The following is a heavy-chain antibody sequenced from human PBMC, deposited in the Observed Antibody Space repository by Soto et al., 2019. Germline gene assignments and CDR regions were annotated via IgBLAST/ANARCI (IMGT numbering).Heavy chain of an antibody. V-gene: IGHV3-33*01. CDR2: IWYDGSNK. CDR3: ARDEFGVLRFLEWLYTPTYSYYGMDV. Sequence: GGSLRLSCAASGFTFSSYGMHWVRQAPGKGLEWVAVIWYDGSNKYYADSVKGRFTISRDNSKSTLYLQMNSLRSEDTAVYYCARDEFGVLRFLEWLYTPTYSYYGMDVWGQGTTVTVSS. D-gene: IGHD3-3*01. J-gene: IGHJ6*02. CDR1: GFTFSSYG.